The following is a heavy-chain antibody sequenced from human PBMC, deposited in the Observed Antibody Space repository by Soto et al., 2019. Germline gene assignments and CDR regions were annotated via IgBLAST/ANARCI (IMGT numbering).Heavy chain of an antibody. CDR1: GGSISSYC. Sequence: SETLSLTCTVSGGSISSYCWSWIRQPPGKGLEWIGYIYYSGSTNYNPSLKSRVTISVDTSKNQFSLKLSSVTAADTAVYYCARGRTNWNYFFDYWGQGTLVTVSS. J-gene: IGHJ4*02. CDR3: ARGRTNWNYFFDY. D-gene: IGHD1-7*01. V-gene: IGHV4-59*01. CDR2: IYYSGST.